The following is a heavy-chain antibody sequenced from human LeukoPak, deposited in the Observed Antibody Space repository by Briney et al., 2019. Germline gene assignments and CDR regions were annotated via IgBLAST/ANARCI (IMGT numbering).Heavy chain of an antibody. D-gene: IGHD5-18*01. CDR3: ARVDTVMAYYFDL. J-gene: IGHJ4*02. CDR1: GFTFSDYY. CDR2: IYSGGTT. Sequence: PGGSLRLSCAAFGFTFSDYYMTWVRQAPGKGLEWVSTIYSGGTTYYADSVMGRFTISRHNSRNTLYLQMNSLRAEDTAVYYCARVDTVMAYYFDLWGQGTLVTVSS. V-gene: IGHV3-53*04.